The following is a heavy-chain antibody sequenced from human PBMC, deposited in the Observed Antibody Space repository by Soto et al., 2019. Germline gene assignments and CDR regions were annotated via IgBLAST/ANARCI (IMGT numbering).Heavy chain of an antibody. D-gene: IGHD2-15*01. V-gene: IGHV5-10-1*01. Sequence: PGESLKISCKGSGYSFTSYWISWVRQMPGKGLEWMGRIDPSDSYTNYSPSFQGHVTISADKSISTAYLQWSSLKASDTAMYYCASLDCSGGSCYSYLMDVWGQGTTVTVSS. CDR2: IDPSDSYT. CDR1: GYSFTSYW. J-gene: IGHJ6*02. CDR3: ASLDCSGGSCYSYLMDV.